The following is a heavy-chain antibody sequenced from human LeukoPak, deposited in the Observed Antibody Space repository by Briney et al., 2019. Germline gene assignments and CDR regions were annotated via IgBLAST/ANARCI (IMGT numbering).Heavy chain of an antibody. J-gene: IGHJ2*01. V-gene: IGHV3-23*01. CDR3: AKGPFGVSSDYGGNSAGYFDL. D-gene: IGHD4-23*01. CDR1: GFTVSSNY. Sequence: PGGSLRLSCAASGFTVSSNYMSWVRQAPGKGLEWVSAISGSGGSTYYADSVKGRFTISRDNSKNTLYLQMNSLRAEDTAVYYCAKGPFGVSSDYGGNSAGYFDLWGRGTLVTVSS. CDR2: ISGSGGST.